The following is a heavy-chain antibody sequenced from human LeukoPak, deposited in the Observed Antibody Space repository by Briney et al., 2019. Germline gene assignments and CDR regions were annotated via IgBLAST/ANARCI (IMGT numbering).Heavy chain of an antibody. Sequence: PGGSLRLSCAASGFTFSSYSMNWVRQAPGKGLEWVSSISSSSSYIYYADSVKGRFTISRDNAKNSLYLQMNSLRAEDTAVYYCASATYCSGGSCYSGYYFDYWGQGTLVTVSS. J-gene: IGHJ4*02. V-gene: IGHV3-21*01. CDR1: GFTFSSYS. CDR3: ASATYCSGGSCYSGYYFDY. CDR2: ISSSSSYI. D-gene: IGHD2-15*01.